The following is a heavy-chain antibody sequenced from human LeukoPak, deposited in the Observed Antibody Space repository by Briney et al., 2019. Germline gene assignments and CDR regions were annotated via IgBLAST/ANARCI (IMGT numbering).Heavy chain of an antibody. CDR3: ARGGRYQLLYYFDY. D-gene: IGHD2-2*01. J-gene: IGHJ4*02. V-gene: IGHV4-34*01. Sequence: PSETLSLTCAVYGGSLSGYYWSWIRQPPGKGLEWIGEINHSGSTNYNPSLKSRVTIPVDTSKNQFSLKLSSVTAADTAVYYCARGGRYQLLYYFDYWGQGTLVTVSS. CDR2: INHSGST. CDR1: GGSLSGYY.